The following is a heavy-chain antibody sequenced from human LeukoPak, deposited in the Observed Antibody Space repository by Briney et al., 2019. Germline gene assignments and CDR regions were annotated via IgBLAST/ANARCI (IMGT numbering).Heavy chain of an antibody. Sequence: GESLRLSCAASGFTFSSYAMSWVRQAPGKGLEWVSAISGSGGSTYYADSVKGRFTISRDNSKNTLYLQMNSLRAEDTAVYYCAKDPGSGWNGGIFDYWGQGTLVTVSS. CDR2: ISGSGGST. CDR3: AKDPGSGWNGGIFDY. V-gene: IGHV3-23*01. CDR1: GFTFSSYA. J-gene: IGHJ4*02. D-gene: IGHD6-19*01.